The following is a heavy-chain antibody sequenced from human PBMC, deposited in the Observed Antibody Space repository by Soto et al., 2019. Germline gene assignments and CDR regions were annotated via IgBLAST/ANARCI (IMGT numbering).Heavy chain of an antibody. CDR2: ITTSSDSI. J-gene: IGHJ4*02. CDR1: GFTFSSHS. V-gene: IGHV3-21*01. CDR3: ARSTRGFSYGKIDS. D-gene: IGHD5-18*01. Sequence: GGSLRLPCVFSGFTFSSHSMNWVRQAPGKGLEWVSSITTSSDSIYYTDSVKGRFTLSRDDAKNSLFLQMNSLRAEDTAVYYCARSTRGFSYGKIDSWGQGTLVTVSS.